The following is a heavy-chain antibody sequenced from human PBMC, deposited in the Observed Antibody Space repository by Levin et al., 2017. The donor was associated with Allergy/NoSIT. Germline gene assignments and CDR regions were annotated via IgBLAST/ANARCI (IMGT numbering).Heavy chain of an antibody. V-gene: IGHV3-30*18. D-gene: IGHD2-15*01. CDR2: IVFDGNDQ. Sequence: LSLTCAASGFQFSLFGMHWVRQAPGKGLEWVALIVFDGNDQYYADSVKGRFTISRDNSKNTLYLQMSSLRENDTAIYYCAKRGYCSGNTCQSHDAIDVWGQGTLVIVSS. J-gene: IGHJ3*01. CDR3: AKRGYCSGNTCQSHDAIDV. CDR1: GFQFSLFG.